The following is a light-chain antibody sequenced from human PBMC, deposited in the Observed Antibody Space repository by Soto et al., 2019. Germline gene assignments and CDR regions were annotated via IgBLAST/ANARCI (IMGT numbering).Light chain of an antibody. CDR3: QLRSSWPRT. J-gene: IGKJ1*01. CDR2: DAS. CDR1: QSVSSN. Sequence: EIVMTQSPATLSVSPGERATLSCRASQSVSSNLAWYQQKPGQAPRLLIYDASNRATGIPARFSGSGSGTDFTLTISSLEPEDFAVYYCQLRSSWPRTFGQGTKVDIK. V-gene: IGKV3-11*01.